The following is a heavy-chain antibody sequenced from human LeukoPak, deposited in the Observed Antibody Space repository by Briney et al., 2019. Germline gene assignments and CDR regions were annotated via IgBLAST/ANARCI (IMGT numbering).Heavy chain of an antibody. V-gene: IGHV4-39*07. CDR2: IYYSGST. Sequence: SETLSLTCTVSGGSISSSSYYWGWIRQPPGKGLEWIGSIYYSGSTYYNPSLKSRVTISVDTSKNQFSLKLSSVTAADTAVYYCARGLWQLEDRYYYYYMDVWGKGTTVTVSS. CDR1: GGSISSSSYY. CDR3: ARGLWQLEDRYYYYYMDV. D-gene: IGHD6-6*01. J-gene: IGHJ6*03.